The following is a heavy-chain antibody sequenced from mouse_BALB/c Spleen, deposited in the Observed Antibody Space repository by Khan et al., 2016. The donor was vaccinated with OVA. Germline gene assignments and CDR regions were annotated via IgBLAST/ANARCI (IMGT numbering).Heavy chain of an antibody. V-gene: IGHV14-1*02. Sequence: VQLQQPGAEVVRPGALVKLSCKASGFNIKDYYIHWVKQRPEQGLEWIGWIDPENGHSIYDPKLQGKANITADTSSNTAYLHLSSLTSEDTAVXYCARSGYFAWFGYWGQGTLVTVSA. CDR3: ARSGYFAWFGY. J-gene: IGHJ3*01. CDR2: IDPENGHS. CDR1: GFNIKDYY.